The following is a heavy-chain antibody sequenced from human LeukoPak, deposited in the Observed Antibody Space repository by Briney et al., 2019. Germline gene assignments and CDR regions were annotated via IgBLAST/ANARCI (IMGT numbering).Heavy chain of an antibody. CDR2: ISSSSSYI. D-gene: IGHD6-13*01. J-gene: IGHJ4*02. CDR1: GFTFSSYS. CDR3: ARDGGAAASPIDY. V-gene: IGHV3-21*01. Sequence: GGSLRLSCAASGFTFSSYSMNWVRQAPGKGLEWVSSISSSSSYIYYADSVKGRFTISRDNAKNSLYLQMNSLRAEDTAVYYCARDGGAAASPIDYWGQGTLVTVSS.